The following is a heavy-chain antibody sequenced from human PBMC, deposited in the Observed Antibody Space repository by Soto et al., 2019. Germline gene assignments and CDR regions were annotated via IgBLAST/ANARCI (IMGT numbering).Heavy chain of an antibody. CDR2: IKSETDGGTT. CDR3: TTQYYDSSGLLT. V-gene: IGHV3-15*07. J-gene: IGHJ5*02. Sequence: GGSLRLSCVASGLTFNKARMNWVRQAPGKGLEWVGRIKSETDGGTTDYVAPVKGRFTISRDDSKNTLYLQMNSLQTEDTAVYYCTTQYYDSSGLLTWGRGTLVTVSS. CDR1: GLTFNKAR. D-gene: IGHD3-22*01.